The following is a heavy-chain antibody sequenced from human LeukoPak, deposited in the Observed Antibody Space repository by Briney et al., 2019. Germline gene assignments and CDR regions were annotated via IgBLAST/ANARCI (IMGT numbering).Heavy chain of an antibody. CDR2: IYYSGST. Sequence: SETLSLTCTVSGGSISSYYWSWIRQPPGKGLEWIGYIYYSGSTNYNPSLKSRVTISVDTSKNQFSLRLSSVTAADTAVYYCARGSQLAVYYYYYYGMDVWGQGTTVTVSS. J-gene: IGHJ6*02. CDR3: ARGSQLAVYYYYYYGMDV. CDR1: GGSISSYY. V-gene: IGHV4-59*01. D-gene: IGHD6-13*01.